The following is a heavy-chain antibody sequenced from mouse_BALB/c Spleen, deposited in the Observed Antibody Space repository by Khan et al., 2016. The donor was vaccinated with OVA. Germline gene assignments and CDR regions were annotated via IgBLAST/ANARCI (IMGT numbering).Heavy chain of an antibody. Sequence: QIQLVQSGPELKKPGETVKISCKASAYTFTNYGMNWVKQAPGKGLKWMGWINTYTGEPTYTDDLKGRFAFSLETSASTAYLPINNLNNEDMATYFCARGASYWYFDVWGAGTTVTVSS. CDR3: ARGASYWYFDV. V-gene: IGHV9-1*02. J-gene: IGHJ1*01. CDR2: INTYTGEP. CDR1: AYTFTNYG.